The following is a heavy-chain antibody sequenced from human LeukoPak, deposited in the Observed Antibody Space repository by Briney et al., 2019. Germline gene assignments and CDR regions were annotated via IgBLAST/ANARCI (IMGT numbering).Heavy chain of an antibody. D-gene: IGHD3-10*01. J-gene: IGHJ6*02. CDR1: GFTFSGYA. V-gene: IGHV3-23*01. CDR3: AKGALWFGELSGMDV. CDR2: ISGSGGST. Sequence: GGSLRLSCAASGFTFSGYAMSWVRQAPGKGLEWVSAISGSGGSTYYADSVKGRFTISRDNSKNTLYLQMNSLRAEDTAVYYCAKGALWFGELSGMDVWGQGTTVTVSS.